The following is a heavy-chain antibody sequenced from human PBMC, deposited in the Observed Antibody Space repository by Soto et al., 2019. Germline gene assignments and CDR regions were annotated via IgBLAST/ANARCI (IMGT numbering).Heavy chain of an antibody. D-gene: IGHD1-1*01. V-gene: IGHV4-34*01. CDR2: INHSGST. CDR3: ARTTSRWFDP. Sequence: TSETLSLTCAVYGGSFSGYYWSWIRQPPGKGLEWIGEINHSGSTNYNPSLKSRVTISVDTSKNQFSLKLSSVTAADTAVYYCARTTSRWFDPWGQGTLVTVSS. J-gene: IGHJ5*02. CDR1: GGSFSGYY.